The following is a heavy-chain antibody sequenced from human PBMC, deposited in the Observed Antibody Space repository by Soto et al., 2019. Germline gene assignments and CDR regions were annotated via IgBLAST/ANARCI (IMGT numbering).Heavy chain of an antibody. D-gene: IGHD5-18*01. CDR3: SPRAQAFDPARLKGLAH. CDR2: ILPIFGTP. J-gene: IGHJ4*02. Sequence: SSVKVSCKASGGTFSNSASIWVRQAPGQALGWMGGILPIFGTPNYAQKFLGRLTISADEFSSTAYMELNILRSEDTALYYCSPRAQAFDPARLKGLAHWGQGSTVTVYS. CDR1: GGTFSNSA. V-gene: IGHV1-69*13.